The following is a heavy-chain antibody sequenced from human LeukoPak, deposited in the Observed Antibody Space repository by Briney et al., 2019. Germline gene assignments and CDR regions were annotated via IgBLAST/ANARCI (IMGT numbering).Heavy chain of an antibody. J-gene: IGHJ4*02. D-gene: IGHD3-10*01. CDR3: GGRGF. V-gene: IGHV4-4*09. Sequence: SETLSLTCTVSGGSISSNCWSWIRQSPERGLEWIGCIYASGTTNYNPSLKGRLTLSVDTSNNRFSLTVTSVTAAGTAAYFCGGRGFWGQGTLVTVSS. CDR1: GGSISSNC. CDR2: IYASGTT.